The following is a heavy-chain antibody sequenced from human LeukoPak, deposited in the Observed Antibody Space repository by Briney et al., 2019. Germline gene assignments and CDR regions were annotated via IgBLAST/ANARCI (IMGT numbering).Heavy chain of an antibody. CDR2: IIPSGGTT. D-gene: IGHD2-2*03. J-gene: IGHJ4*02. CDR3: AKDSGWILFDD. Sequence: GGSLRLSCTASGFTFSNYGMNWVRQAPGKGLEWVSGIIPSGGTTYYADSVKGRFTISRDNSQNTMYLQTNSLRAEDTALYFCAKDSGWILFDDWGQGTLVTVSS. V-gene: IGHV3-23*01. CDR1: GFTFSNYG.